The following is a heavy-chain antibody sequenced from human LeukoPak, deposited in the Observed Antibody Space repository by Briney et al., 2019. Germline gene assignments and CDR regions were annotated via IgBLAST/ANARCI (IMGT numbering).Heavy chain of an antibody. CDR1: GGSISSYY. J-gene: IGHJ4*02. CDR3: ARAQHEPAWDYFGY. Sequence: SETLSLTCTVSGGSISSYYWSWIRQPAGKGLEWIGRIYTSGSTNYSPSLKSRVTMSVDTSKNQFSLKLSSVTAADTAAYYCARAQHEPAWDYFGYWGQGTLVTVSS. CDR2: IYTSGST. D-gene: IGHD1-14*01. V-gene: IGHV4-4*07.